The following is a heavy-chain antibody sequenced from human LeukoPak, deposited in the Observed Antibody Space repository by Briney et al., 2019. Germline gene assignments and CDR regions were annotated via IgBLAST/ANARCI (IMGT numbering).Heavy chain of an antibody. Sequence: PGESLKISCKGSGYTFTNYWIGWVRQMPGKGLEFMGIIYPGDSDTRYSPSFQGQVTISVDKSINTAYLQWSSLKASDSAMYYCARQSWVTGYFDYWGQGTLVTVSS. J-gene: IGHJ4*02. V-gene: IGHV5-51*01. CDR2: IYPGDSDT. D-gene: IGHD1-14*01. CDR1: GYTFTNYW. CDR3: ARQSWVTGYFDY.